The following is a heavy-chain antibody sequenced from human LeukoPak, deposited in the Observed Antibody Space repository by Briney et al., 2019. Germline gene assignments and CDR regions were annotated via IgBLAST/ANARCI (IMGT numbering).Heavy chain of an antibody. D-gene: IGHD3-16*02. V-gene: IGHV4-34*01. CDR1: GGSFSGYY. Sequence: SETLSLTCAVYGGSFSGYYWSWIRQPPGKGLEWIGEINHSGSTNYNPSLKSRVTISVDTSKNQFSLKLSSVTAADTAVYYCARGLAARGDYVWGSYRYTGGNYMDVWGKGTTVTVSS. CDR2: INHSGST. J-gene: IGHJ6*03. CDR3: ARGLAARGDYVWGSYRYTGGNYMDV.